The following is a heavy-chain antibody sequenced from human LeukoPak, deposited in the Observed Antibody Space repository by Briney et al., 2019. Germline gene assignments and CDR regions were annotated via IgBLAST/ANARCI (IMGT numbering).Heavy chain of an antibody. CDR1: GYTFTSYG. J-gene: IGHJ3*02. CDR3: ARDDSPYSSSWYDAFDI. V-gene: IGHV1-18*01. D-gene: IGHD6-13*01. CDR2: ISAYNGNT. Sequence: ASVKVPCKASGYTFTSYGISWVRQAPGQGLEWMGWISAYNGNTNYAQKLQGRVTMTTDTSTSTAYMELRSLRSDDTAVYYCARDDSPYSSSWYDAFDIWGQGTMVTVSS.